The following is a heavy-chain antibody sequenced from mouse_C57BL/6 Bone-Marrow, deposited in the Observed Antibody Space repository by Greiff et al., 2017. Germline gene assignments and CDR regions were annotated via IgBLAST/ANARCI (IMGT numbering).Heavy chain of an antibody. J-gene: IGHJ2*01. D-gene: IGHD1-1*01. V-gene: IGHV1-81*01. CDR2: IYTRSGNT. Sequence: VQLQQSGADLARPSPSVMLSCKASGYSFTSYGIRWVKQRTGQGLELIGEIYTRSGNTYYNEKFKGKATLTADKPTSTPYMELRSLTSEDSAVYFCARVPYSYGSFYYFDDWGQGTTLTVSS. CDR3: ARVPYSYGSFYYFDD. CDR1: GYSFTSYG.